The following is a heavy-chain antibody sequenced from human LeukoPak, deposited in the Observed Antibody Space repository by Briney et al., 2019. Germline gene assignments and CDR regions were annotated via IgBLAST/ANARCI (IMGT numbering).Heavy chain of an antibody. V-gene: IGHV3-23*01. J-gene: IGHJ4*02. CDR1: EFTFSTYA. Sequence: PGGTLRLSCAASEFTFSTYAMSWVRQAPGKGLVWVSAISASGGTTCYADSVKGRFTISRDNSKNTLYLRMTTLRAEDTAVYYCAKGSSANFYGHLVWGQGTLVTVSS. D-gene: IGHD3-3*01. CDR3: AKGSSANFYGHLV. CDR2: ISASGGTT.